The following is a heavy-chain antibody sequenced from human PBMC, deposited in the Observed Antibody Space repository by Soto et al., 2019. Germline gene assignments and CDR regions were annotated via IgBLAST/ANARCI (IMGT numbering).Heavy chain of an antibody. CDR2: ISVRSNT. Sequence: GGSLRLSCTASGFIFSSFAFYWVRQAPGKGLECVAAISVRSNTYYADSVKGRFTISRDNSQSTVYLQMSSLGPGDTAMYYCARDDRIVATITPDWGQGTLVTVSS. CDR1: GFIFSSFA. V-gene: IGHV3-23*01. D-gene: IGHD5-12*01. J-gene: IGHJ4*02. CDR3: ARDDRIVATITPD.